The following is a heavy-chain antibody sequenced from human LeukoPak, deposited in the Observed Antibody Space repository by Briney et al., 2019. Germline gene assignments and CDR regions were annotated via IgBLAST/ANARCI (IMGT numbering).Heavy chain of an antibody. J-gene: IGHJ4*02. CDR1: GFTFSSYA. CDR2: ISYDGSNK. D-gene: IGHD6-19*01. V-gene: IGHV3-30*04. Sequence: GGSLRLSCAASGFTFSSYAMHWVRQAPGKGLEWVAVISYDGSNKYYADSVKGRFTISRDNSKNTLYLQMNSPRAEDTAVYYCARDGDLSGWYTGYFDYWGQGTLVTVSS. CDR3: ARDGDLSGWYTGYFDY.